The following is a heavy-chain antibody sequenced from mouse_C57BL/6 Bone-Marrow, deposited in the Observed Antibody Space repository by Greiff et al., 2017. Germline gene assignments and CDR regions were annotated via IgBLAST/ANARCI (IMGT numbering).Heavy chain of an antibody. D-gene: IGHD2-3*01. CDR1: GFNIKDDY. CDR2: IDPEIGDT. V-gene: IGHV14-4*01. J-gene: IGHJ2*01. Sequence: EVQLQQSGAELVRPGASVKLSCTASGFNIKDDYIHWVKQRPEQGLEWIGWIDPEIGDTEYASKFQGKATITSDTSSNPAYLHLSSLTSEDTAVYYCSSFDGNYFDFWGQGTPLTVAS. CDR3: SSFDGNYFDF.